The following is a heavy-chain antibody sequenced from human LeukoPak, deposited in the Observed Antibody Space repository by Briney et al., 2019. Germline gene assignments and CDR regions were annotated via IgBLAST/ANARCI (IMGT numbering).Heavy chain of an antibody. CDR2: IWYDGSQR. Sequence: GRSLRLSCAASGFSFSKYGLHWVRQAPGKALQWVAMIWYDGSQRYYVDSVKGRFTISRDSSKNTMFLQMNSLTDEDTAVYYCAIENFDSGGPGSGSPAFDIWGQGTMVSVSS. J-gene: IGHJ3*02. V-gene: IGHV3-33*01. CDR1: GFSFSKYG. CDR3: AIENFDSGGPGSGSPAFDI. D-gene: IGHD3-22*01.